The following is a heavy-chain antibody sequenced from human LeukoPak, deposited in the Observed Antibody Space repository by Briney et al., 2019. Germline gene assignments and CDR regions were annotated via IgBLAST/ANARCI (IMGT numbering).Heavy chain of an antibody. CDR2: IYYSGST. D-gene: IGHD1-1*01. Sequence: PSETLSLTCTVSGGSISSYYWSWIQQPPGKGLEWIGYIYYSGSTYYNPSLKSRVTISVDTSKNQFSLKLSSVTAADTAVYYCARDGPAGTNRRAPDYYYYYYMDVWGKGTTVTVSS. J-gene: IGHJ6*03. CDR1: GGSISSYY. CDR3: ARDGPAGTNRRAPDYYYYYYMDV. V-gene: IGHV4-59*12.